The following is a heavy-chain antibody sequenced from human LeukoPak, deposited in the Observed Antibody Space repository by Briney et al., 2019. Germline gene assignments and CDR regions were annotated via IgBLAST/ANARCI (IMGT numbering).Heavy chain of an antibody. CDR1: GFTFRSYG. Sequence: TGGSLRLSCAASGFTFRSYGMHWVRQAPGKGLEWVAVIWYDGSNKYYADSVKGRFTISRDNSKNMLYLQMNSLRAEDTAVYYCAVAYYYGSGDAFDIWGQGTKVTVSS. V-gene: IGHV3-33*01. CDR3: AVAYYYGSGDAFDI. CDR2: IWYDGSNK. J-gene: IGHJ3*02. D-gene: IGHD3-10*01.